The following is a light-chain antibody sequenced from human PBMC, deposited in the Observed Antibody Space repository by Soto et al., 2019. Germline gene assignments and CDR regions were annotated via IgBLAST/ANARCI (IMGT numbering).Light chain of an antibody. CDR1: RTISSY. Sequence: DIQMTQSPSSLSASVGDRVTITCRASRTISSYLNWYQQTPGKAPKLLIYAASSLQSGVPSRFSGSGSGTDFTLTISSLQPADFATYYCQQSYSTPLTFGGGTKVEI. V-gene: IGKV1-39*01. J-gene: IGKJ4*01. CDR2: AAS. CDR3: QQSYSTPLT.